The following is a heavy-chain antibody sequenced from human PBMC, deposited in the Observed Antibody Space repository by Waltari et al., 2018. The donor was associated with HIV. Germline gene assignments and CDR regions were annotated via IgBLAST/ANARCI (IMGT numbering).Heavy chain of an antibody. CDR1: TFSNAW. D-gene: IGHD4-17*01. J-gene: IGHJ3*02. CDR3: TTVLAYGDYDGAFDI. V-gene: IGHV3-15*01. CDR2: IKSKTDGGTT. Sequence: TFSNAWMSWVRQAPGKGLEWVGRIKSKTDGGTTDYAAPVKGRFTISRDDSKNTLYLQMNSLKTEDTAVYYCTTVLAYGDYDGAFDIWGQGTMVTVSS.